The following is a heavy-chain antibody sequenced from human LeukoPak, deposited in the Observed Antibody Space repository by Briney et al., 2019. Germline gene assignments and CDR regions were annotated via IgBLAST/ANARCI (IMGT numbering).Heavy chain of an antibody. J-gene: IGHJ4*02. CDR1: GLTVSSAY. CDR2: LYPDGST. Sequence: GGSLRLSCAASGLTVSSAYMSWIRQAPGRGLEWVSLLYPDGSTSYADSVRGRFTISRDSSKNTLSLQMNSLRAEDTAVYYCASYYYDSSGSYYWGQGTLVTVSS. V-gene: IGHV3-53*05. CDR3: ASYYYDSSGSYY. D-gene: IGHD3-22*01.